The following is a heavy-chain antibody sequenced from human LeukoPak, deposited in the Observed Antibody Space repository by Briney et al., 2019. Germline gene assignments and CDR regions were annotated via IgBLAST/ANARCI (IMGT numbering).Heavy chain of an antibody. CDR3: ARGMCSDGVCYFLADY. D-gene: IGHD2-15*01. J-gene: IGHJ4*02. V-gene: IGHV7-4-1*02. CDR1: GYTFISYA. Sequence: ASVKVSCKASGYTFISYAMNWVRQAPGQGLEWMGWINTNTGNPTYAQGFTGRFVFSLDTSVSTAYLQISSLKAEDTAVYYCARGMCSDGVCYFLADYWGQGTLVTVSS. CDR2: INTNTGNP.